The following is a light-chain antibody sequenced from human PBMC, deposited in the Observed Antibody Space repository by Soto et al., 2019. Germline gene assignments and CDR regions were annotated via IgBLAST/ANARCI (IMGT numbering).Light chain of an antibody. CDR3: QKYNGAPPFT. V-gene: IGKV1-27*01. CDR2: AAS. CDR1: QGISNY. Sequence: DIQMTQSPSSLSASVGDRVTITCRASQGISNYLAWYQQKPGKVPKLLIYAASTLQSRVPSRFSGSGSGTDFTLTISSQQPEDVSTYYCQKYNGAPPFTFGPGTKVDIK. J-gene: IGKJ3*01.